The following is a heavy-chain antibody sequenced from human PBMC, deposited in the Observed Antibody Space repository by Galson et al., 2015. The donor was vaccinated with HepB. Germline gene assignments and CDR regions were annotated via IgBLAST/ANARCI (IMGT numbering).Heavy chain of an antibody. D-gene: IGHD2/OR15-2a*01. CDR3: ARENMDFDY. V-gene: IGHV1-46*01. J-gene: IGHJ4*02. CDR2: ISPSGDST. Sequence: SCKASGYPFTSYYMHWVRQAPGQGLEWMAIISPSGDSTTCAQKFQGRITMTRDTSTSTVYMELSSLRSEDTAMYYCARENMDFDYWGQGTLVTVSS. CDR1: GYPFTSYY.